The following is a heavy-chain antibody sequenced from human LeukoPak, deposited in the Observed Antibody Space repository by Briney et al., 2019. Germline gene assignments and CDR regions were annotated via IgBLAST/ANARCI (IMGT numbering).Heavy chain of an antibody. Sequence: GGSLRLSCAASGLSFSTHSMTWVRLAPGKGLEWLSFISISGSSRHYADSVKGRFTISRDNAENSVYLQMNSLRTEDTAVYYCARGGIPHYSDNTGYFFGQFWGQGTRVTVSS. V-gene: IGHV3-48*04. CDR2: ISISGSSR. J-gene: IGHJ4*02. D-gene: IGHD3-22*01. CDR1: GLSFSTHS. CDR3: ARGGIPHYSDNTGYFFGQF.